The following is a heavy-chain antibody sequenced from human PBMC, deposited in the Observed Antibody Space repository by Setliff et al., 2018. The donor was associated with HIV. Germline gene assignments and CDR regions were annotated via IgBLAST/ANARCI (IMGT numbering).Heavy chain of an antibody. CDR1: EYSFTDYY. V-gene: IGHV1-2*06. J-gene: IGHJ4*02. Sequence: GASVKVSCKTSEYSFTDYYIHWIRQAPGQGLEWMGRINPNSGGTDYAQKFLGRVTMTSDTSISTAYMELSSLRSDDTAVYYCARDPYYYDSSGYNFDYWGQGTLVTSPQ. CDR2: INPNSGGT. CDR3: ARDPYYYDSSGYNFDY. D-gene: IGHD3-22*01.